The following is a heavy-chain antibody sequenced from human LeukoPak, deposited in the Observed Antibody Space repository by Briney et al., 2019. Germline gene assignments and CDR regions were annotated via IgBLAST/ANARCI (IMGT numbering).Heavy chain of an antibody. D-gene: IGHD4/OR15-4a*01. Sequence: GGSLRLSCAASGFTFSSYGMHWVRQAPGKGLEWVAVISSDGNTKYYADSVKGRFTISRDNSKNVMSLQMNSLTPEDTAVYYCTKEGSANYLSFDYWGQGTLVTVSS. J-gene: IGHJ4*02. V-gene: IGHV3-30*18. CDR3: TKEGSANYLSFDY. CDR1: GFTFSSYG. CDR2: ISSDGNTK.